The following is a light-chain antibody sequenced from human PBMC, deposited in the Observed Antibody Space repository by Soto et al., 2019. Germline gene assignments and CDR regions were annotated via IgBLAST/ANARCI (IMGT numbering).Light chain of an antibody. Sequence: QSALTQPASVSGSAGQSITISCSGTMRDVGAYNLVSWYQQHPGTAPKHIIYEVRNRPSGISSRFSGSRSGNTASLTISGLHPEDEGDYYCRAYTARSTLVFGGGTKLTV. CDR3: RAYTARSTLV. CDR1: MRDVGAYNL. V-gene: IGLV2-14*01. CDR2: EVR. J-gene: IGLJ3*02.